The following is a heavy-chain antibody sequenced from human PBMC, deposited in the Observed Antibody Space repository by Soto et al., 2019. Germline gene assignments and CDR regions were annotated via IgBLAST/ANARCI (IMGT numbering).Heavy chain of an antibody. CDR1: GFPFSCSA. D-gene: IGHD5-12*01. CDR3: AAASGYGYYYGMDV. Sequence: GASVKGSCKAFGFPFSCSAVPWVRHGRGQRLEWIGWIVVGSGNTNYAQKFQERVTITRDMSTSTAYMELSSLRSEDTAVYYCAAASGYGYYYGMDVWGQGTTVTVSS. CDR2: IVVGSGNT. V-gene: IGHV1-58*01. J-gene: IGHJ6*02.